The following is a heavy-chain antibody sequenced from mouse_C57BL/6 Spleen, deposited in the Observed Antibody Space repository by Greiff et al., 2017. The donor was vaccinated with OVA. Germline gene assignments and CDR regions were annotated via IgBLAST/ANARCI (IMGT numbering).Heavy chain of an antibody. J-gene: IGHJ3*01. V-gene: IGHV3-6*01. CDR1: GYSITSGYY. D-gene: IGHD2-5*01. CDR3: TRGSNYEGFAY. Sequence: EVKPQESGPGLVKPSQSLSLTCSVTGYSITSGYYWNWIRQFPGNKLEWMGYISYDGSNNYNPSLKNRISITRDTSKNQFFLKLNSVTTEDTATYYCTRGSNYEGFAYWGQGTLVTVSA. CDR2: ISYDGSN.